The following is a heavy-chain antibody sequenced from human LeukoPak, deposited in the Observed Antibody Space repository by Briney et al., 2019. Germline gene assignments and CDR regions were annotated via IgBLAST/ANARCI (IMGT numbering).Heavy chain of an antibody. V-gene: IGHV4-39*01. CDR3: PKNDVGDYGT. D-gene: IGHD4-17*01. CDR2: VFHTGTA. Sequence: SETLSLTCSVSGASISRTTYYWGWIRQPPGKGLEWTGSVFHTGTAYYNPSLRSRVTLSVDTSKNQFSLKMSSVTAADTAVYYCPKNDVGDYGTWGQGTLVAVSS. J-gene: IGHJ5*02. CDR1: GASISRTTYY.